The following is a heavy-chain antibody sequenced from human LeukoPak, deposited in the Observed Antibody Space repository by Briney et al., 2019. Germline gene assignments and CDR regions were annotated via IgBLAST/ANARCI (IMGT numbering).Heavy chain of an antibody. CDR2: IIPILGIT. V-gene: IGHV1-69*04. D-gene: IGHD3-22*01. Sequence: GASVKVSCKASGGTFSSYAISWVRQAPGQGLEWMGKIIPILGITNYAQKFQGRVTITADKSTSTAYMELSSLRSEDTAVYYCARDRWSSGYYFDDWGQGTLVAVSS. CDR1: GGTFSSYA. CDR3: ARDRWSSGYYFDD. J-gene: IGHJ4*02.